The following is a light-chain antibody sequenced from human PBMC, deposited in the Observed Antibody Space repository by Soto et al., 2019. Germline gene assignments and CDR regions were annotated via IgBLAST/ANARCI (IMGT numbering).Light chain of an antibody. Sequence: EIVMTQSPATLSVSPGERVTLSCRASQSVGSSLAWYQQKPGQAPRLLIYRASTRTAGFPARLSGSGSGTEFTLTISSLQSEDFAVYYCQQYINWPPITFGEGTKVEIK. V-gene: IGKV3-15*01. J-gene: IGKJ4*01. CDR1: QSVGSS. CDR3: QQYINWPPIT. CDR2: RAS.